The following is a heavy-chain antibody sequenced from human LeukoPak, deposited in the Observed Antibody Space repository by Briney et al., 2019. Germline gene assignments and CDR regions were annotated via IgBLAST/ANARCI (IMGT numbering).Heavy chain of an antibody. Sequence: SETLSLTCTVSGGSISSYYWSWIRQHPGKGLEWIGYIYYSGSTYYNPSLKSRVTISVDTSKNQFSLKLSSVTAADTAVYYCARDLSLSSGYYASHDAFDIWGQGTMVTVSS. CDR2: IYYSGST. V-gene: IGHV4-59*06. CDR3: ARDLSLSSGYYASHDAFDI. D-gene: IGHD3-22*01. J-gene: IGHJ3*02. CDR1: GGSISSYY.